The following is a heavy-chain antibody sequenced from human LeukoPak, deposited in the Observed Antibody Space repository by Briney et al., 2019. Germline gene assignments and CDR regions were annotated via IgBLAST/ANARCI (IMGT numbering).Heavy chain of an antibody. CDR1: GGSFSGYY. CDR2: INHSGST. D-gene: IGHD3-22*01. CDR3: AGGLPRAHANGYLDC. J-gene: IGHJ4*02. V-gene: IGHV4-34*01. Sequence: SETLSLTCAVYGGSFSGYYWSWIRQPPGKGLEWIGEINHSGSTNYNPSLKSRVTISVDTSKNQFSLKLSSVTAADTAVYYCAGGLPRAHANGYLDCWGQGTLVTVSS.